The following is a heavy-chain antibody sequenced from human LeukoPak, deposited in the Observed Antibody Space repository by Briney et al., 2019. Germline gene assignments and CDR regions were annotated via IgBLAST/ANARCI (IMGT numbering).Heavy chain of an antibody. V-gene: IGHV1-8*01. CDR3: ARATPYYGSGSYSNLLDY. D-gene: IGHD3-10*01. Sequence: ASVKVSCKASGYTFTSYDINWVRQATGQGLEWMGWMNPNSGNTGYAQKFQGRVTMTRNTSVSTVYMELSSLRSEDTAVYYCARATPYYGSGSYSNLLDYWGQGTLVTVSS. CDR1: GYTFTSYD. J-gene: IGHJ4*02. CDR2: MNPNSGNT.